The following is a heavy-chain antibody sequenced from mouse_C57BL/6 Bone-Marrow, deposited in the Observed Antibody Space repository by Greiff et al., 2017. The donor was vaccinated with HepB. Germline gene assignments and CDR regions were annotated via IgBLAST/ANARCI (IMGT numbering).Heavy chain of an antibody. Sequence: EVMLVESEGGLVQPGSSMKLSCTASGFTFSDYYMAWVRQVPEKGLEWVANINYDGSSTYYLDSLKSRFIISRDNAKNILYLQMSSLKSEDTATYYCARKGSSPWAMDYWGQGTSVTVSS. CDR1: GFTFSDYY. V-gene: IGHV5-16*01. J-gene: IGHJ4*01. CDR2: INYDGSST. CDR3: ARKGSSPWAMDY. D-gene: IGHD1-1*01.